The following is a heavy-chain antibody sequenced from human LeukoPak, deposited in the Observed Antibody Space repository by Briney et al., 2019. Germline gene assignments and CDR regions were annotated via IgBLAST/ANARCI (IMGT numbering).Heavy chain of an antibody. CDR3: ARGVEPLAANTLAY. CDR2: LYSDGNT. CDR1: GFTVITND. Sequence: GESLRLSCAASGFTVITNDMTWVRQAPAKGLEWVSVLYSDGNTKYADSVQGRFTISRDNSKNTLYLEMNSLSPDDTAVYYCARGVEPLAANTLAYWGQGTLVTVSS. D-gene: IGHD1-14*01. J-gene: IGHJ4*02. V-gene: IGHV3-53*01.